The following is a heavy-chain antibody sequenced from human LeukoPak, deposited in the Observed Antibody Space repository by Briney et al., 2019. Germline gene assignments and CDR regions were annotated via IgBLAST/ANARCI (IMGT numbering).Heavy chain of an antibody. J-gene: IGHJ3*02. Sequence: PGRSLRLSRAASGFTVSSDAMHWARQAPGKGREWVAVISYDGSNKYYADSVKGRFTISRDNSKNTLYLQMNSLRAEDTAVYYCARESDAFDIWGQGTMVTVSS. CDR3: ARESDAFDI. CDR2: ISYDGSNK. CDR1: GFTVSSDA. V-gene: IGHV3-30-3*01.